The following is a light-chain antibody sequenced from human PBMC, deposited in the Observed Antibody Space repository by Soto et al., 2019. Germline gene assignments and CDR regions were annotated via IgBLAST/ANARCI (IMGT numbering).Light chain of an antibody. CDR1: ALPKQY. V-gene: IGLV3-25*03. CDR2: KDS. J-gene: IGLJ2*01. Sequence: SYELTQPPSVSVSPGQTARITCSGDALPKQYAYWYQQKPGQAPVLVIYKDSERPSGIPERFSDSSSGTTVTLTISGVQAEDEADYYCQSADSSGTYVVFGGGTKVTVL. CDR3: QSADSSGTYVV.